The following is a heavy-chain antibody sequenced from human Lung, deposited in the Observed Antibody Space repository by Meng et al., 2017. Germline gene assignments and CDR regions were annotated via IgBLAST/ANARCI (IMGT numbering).Heavy chain of an antibody. D-gene: IGHD5-12*01. CDR1: GYTFTSYD. CDR3: ARDSTVGLRFPKF. CDR2: ISAYSGNT. Sequence: QVQLVQSGVEVKKPGASVKVSCKASGYTFTSYDISWVRQAPGQGLEWMGWISAYSGNTNYAQKFQGRVTMTTDTSTGTAYMELRSLRSDDTAVYYCARDSTVGLRFPKFWGQGTLVTVSS. V-gene: IGHV1-18*01. J-gene: IGHJ4*02.